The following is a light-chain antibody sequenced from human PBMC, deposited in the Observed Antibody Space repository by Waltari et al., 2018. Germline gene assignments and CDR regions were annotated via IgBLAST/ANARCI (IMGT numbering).Light chain of an antibody. J-gene: IGKJ1*01. Sequence: DIQMTPSPSILSASVGERVTITCRASQSISNWLAWYQQKPGKAPKLLIFKTSSLESGVPSRFSGRGSGTDFTLTISSLQPEDYATYYCQQYYSYPRTFGQGTKVEIK. CDR2: KTS. V-gene: IGKV1-5*03. CDR1: QSISNW. CDR3: QQYYSYPRT.